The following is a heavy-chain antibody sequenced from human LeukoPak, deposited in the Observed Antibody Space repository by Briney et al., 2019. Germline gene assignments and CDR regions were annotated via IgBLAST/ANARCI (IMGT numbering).Heavy chain of an antibody. Sequence: PGGSLRLSCAASGFTFSIYEMNWVRQAPGKGLEWVSYISSSGSTIYYADSVKGRFTISRDNATNSLYLQMNSLRAEDTAVYYCAELGITMIGGVWGKGTTVTISS. D-gene: IGHD3-10*02. V-gene: IGHV3-48*03. CDR2: ISSSGSTI. J-gene: IGHJ6*04. CDR1: GFTFSIYE. CDR3: AELGITMIGGV.